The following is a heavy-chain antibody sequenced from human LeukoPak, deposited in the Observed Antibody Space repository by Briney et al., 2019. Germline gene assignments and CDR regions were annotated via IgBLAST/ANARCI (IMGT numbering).Heavy chain of an antibody. CDR2: IIPIFWTA. D-gene: IGHD6-13*01. CDR3: ARDRIAAAGRGYYYYYGMDV. Sequence: SVNVSCKACGGTFSSYAISWVRQPASRGRDWMGGIIPIFWTANYAQKFQGRVTNTADESLSTAYMELSSLRSEDTAVYYCARDRIAAAGRGYYYYYGMDVWGKGTTVTVSS. J-gene: IGHJ6*04. CDR1: GGTFSSYA. V-gene: IGHV1-69*01.